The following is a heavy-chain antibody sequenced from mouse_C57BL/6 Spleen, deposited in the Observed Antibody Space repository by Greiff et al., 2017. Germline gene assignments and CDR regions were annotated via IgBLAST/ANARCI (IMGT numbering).Heavy chain of an antibody. CDR3: TKAFSKAYAMDY. J-gene: IGHJ4*01. CDR2: IIPGSGST. Sequence: QVQLQHSGAELMKPGASVKFSCKATGYTFTGYWIEWVKQRPGHGLEWIGEIIPGSGSTNYNEKFKGKATFTADTSSNTAYMQRSTLTTEESAIYDSTKAFSKAYAMDYWGQGTSVTVSS. V-gene: IGHV1-9*01. CDR1: GYTFTGYW. D-gene: IGHD2-5*01.